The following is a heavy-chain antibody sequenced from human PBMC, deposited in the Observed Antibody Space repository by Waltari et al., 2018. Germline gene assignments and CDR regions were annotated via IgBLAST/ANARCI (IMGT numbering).Heavy chain of an antibody. Sequence: QVQLVESGGGVVQPGRSLRLSCAASGFNFSSYDMHWVRQAPGKGLEWVAVISYDGSNKYYADSVKGRFTISRDNSKNTLYLQMNSLRAEDTAVYYCARPKDSSGYYDYWGQGTLVTVSS. CDR1: GFNFSSYD. D-gene: IGHD3-22*01. CDR3: ARPKDSSGYYDY. V-gene: IGHV3-30*01. J-gene: IGHJ4*02. CDR2: ISYDGSNK.